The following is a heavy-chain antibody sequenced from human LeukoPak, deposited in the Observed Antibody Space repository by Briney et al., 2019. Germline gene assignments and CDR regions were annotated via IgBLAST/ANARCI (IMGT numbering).Heavy chain of an antibody. Sequence: PGGSLRLSCAASGFTFSTYGIHWVRQAPGKGLEWVTFTQYDGSNKYYADSVKGRFTISRDNSKNTLYLQMDSLRAEDTAVYYCAKDMWDYYGSGSYYNGIDYWGQGTLVTVSS. J-gene: IGHJ4*02. CDR2: TQYDGSNK. D-gene: IGHD3-10*01. CDR3: AKDMWDYYGSGSYYNGIDY. CDR1: GFTFSTYG. V-gene: IGHV3-30*02.